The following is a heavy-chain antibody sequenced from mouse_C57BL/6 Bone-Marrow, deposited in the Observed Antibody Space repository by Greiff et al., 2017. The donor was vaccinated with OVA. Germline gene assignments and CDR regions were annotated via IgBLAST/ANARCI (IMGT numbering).Heavy chain of an antibody. CDR3: ARDDDYGSSLFAY. D-gene: IGHD1-1*01. J-gene: IGHJ3*01. CDR1: GFTFSDYY. V-gene: IGHV5-16*01. Sequence: EVKVVESEGGLVQPGSSMKLSCTASGFTFSDYYMAWVRQVPEKGLEWVANINYDGSSTYYLDSLKSRFIISRDNAKNILYLQMSSLKSEDTATYYCARDDDYGSSLFAYWGQGTLVTVSA. CDR2: INYDGSST.